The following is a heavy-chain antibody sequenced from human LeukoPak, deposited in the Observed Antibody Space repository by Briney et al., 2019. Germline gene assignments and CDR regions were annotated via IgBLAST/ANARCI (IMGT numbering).Heavy chain of an antibody. J-gene: IGHJ4*02. Sequence: SETLSLTCTVSGGSISSSSYYGDWIRQPPGQGLEWIGSIYYSGSTYYNASLKSRVSISIDTSKNQFSLKLSSVTAADTAFYYCARDRGVSGFDYWGQGTLVTVSS. V-gene: IGHV4-39*07. CDR1: GGSISSSSYY. CDR3: ARDRGVSGFDY. CDR2: IYYSGST. D-gene: IGHD6-13*01.